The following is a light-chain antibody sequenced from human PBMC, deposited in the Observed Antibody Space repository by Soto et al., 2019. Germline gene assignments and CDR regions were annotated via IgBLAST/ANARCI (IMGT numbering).Light chain of an antibody. V-gene: IGKV3-11*01. CDR3: VQRTTWPWT. J-gene: IGKJ1*01. CDR2: DAS. Sequence: EIVLTQSPGTLSLSPGERATLSCRASQSVSTHLAWSQQKLAQAPRPLIYDASNRATGIPARFSGSGSGTDFTLTISSLEPEDFAVYHCVQRTTWPWTCGQGSKVEIK. CDR1: QSVSTH.